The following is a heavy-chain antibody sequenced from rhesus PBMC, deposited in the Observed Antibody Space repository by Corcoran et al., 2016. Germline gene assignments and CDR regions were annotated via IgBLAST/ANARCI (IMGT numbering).Heavy chain of an antibody. CDR3: AKTSGPDY. CDR2: SRWDGGRT. CDR1: GFTFDDFA. D-gene: IGHD3-9*01. J-gene: IGHJ4*01. Sequence: EVQLVESGGGVVQPGGSLRLSWAASGFTFDDFAMHWDRQAPGKGLEWGAASRWDGGRTGYADSVKGRFTISRDNAKNSLYLQMDRLRAEDTALYYCAKTSGPDYWGQGVLVTVSS. V-gene: IGHV3-201*01.